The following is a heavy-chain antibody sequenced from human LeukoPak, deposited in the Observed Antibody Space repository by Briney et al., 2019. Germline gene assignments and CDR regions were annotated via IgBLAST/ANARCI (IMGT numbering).Heavy chain of an antibody. CDR1: GGSVTSTNW. J-gene: IGHJ1*01. CDR3: ARGHSPVTTKVSYFQH. V-gene: IGHV4-4*02. CDR2: VHLDGRT. Sequence: SETLSLTCDVSGGSVTSTNWWTWVRQPPGKGLEWIGEVHLDGRTNYNPSLKSRLIMSVDLPENHISLKLSSVTAADTAVYYCARGHSPVTTKVSYFQHWGQGTLVTVSS. D-gene: IGHD4-17*01.